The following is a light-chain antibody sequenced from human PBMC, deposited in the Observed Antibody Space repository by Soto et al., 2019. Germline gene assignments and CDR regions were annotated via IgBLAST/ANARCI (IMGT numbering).Light chain of an antibody. CDR2: GAS. CDR3: QQYGRSPPIT. CDR1: QSIAGNY. V-gene: IGKV3-20*01. J-gene: IGKJ5*01. Sequence: EIVLTQSPGTLSLSPGERATLSCRASQSIAGNYLAWYQQKPGQAPSLLIYGASTRATGIPDRFIGSGSGTDFTLTISRLETEDFAVYHCQQYGRSPPITFGQGTRLEIK.